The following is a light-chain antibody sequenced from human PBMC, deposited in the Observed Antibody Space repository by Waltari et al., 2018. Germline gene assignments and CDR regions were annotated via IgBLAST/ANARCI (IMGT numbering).Light chain of an antibody. J-gene: IGKJ1*01. CDR3: QHYVRLPVA. Sequence: EIVLTQSPDTLSLSPGERATLSCRASQSLNRALAWYQQKPGLAPRLLIYGVSTRATGIPARLSGSGSGTDFSLTITRLEPEDFAVYYCQHYVRLPVAFGQGTKVDI. V-gene: IGKV3-20*01. CDR2: GVS. CDR1: QSLNRA.